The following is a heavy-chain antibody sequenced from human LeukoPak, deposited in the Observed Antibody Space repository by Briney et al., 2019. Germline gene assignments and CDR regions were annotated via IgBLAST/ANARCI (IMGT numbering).Heavy chain of an antibody. Sequence: ASVKVSCKASGYTFTGYYMHWARQAPGQGLEWMGWINPNSGGTNYAQKFQGRVTMTRDTSISTAYMELSRLRSDDTAVYYCARSSPYCSGGSCYSPTDYWGQGTLVTVSS. V-gene: IGHV1-2*02. CDR2: INPNSGGT. CDR3: ARSSPYCSGGSCYSPTDY. J-gene: IGHJ4*02. D-gene: IGHD2-15*01. CDR1: GYTFTGYY.